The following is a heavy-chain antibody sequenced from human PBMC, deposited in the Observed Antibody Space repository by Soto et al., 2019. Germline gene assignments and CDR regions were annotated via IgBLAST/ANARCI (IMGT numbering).Heavy chain of an antibody. D-gene: IGHD3-3*01. CDR1: GFTFSSYW. J-gene: IGHJ6*02. CDR2: IKQDGSEK. V-gene: IGHV3-7*05. Sequence: GGSLRLSCAASGFTFSSYWMSWVRQAPGKGLEWVANIKQDGSEKYYVDSVKGRFTISRDNAKNSLYLQMNSLRAEDTAVYYCARVQFFGGGYHYYYGMDVWGQGTTVTVSS. CDR3: ARVQFFGGGYHYYYGMDV.